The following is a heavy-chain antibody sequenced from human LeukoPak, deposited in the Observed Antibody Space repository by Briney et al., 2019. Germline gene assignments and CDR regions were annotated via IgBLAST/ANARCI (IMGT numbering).Heavy chain of an antibody. D-gene: IGHD6-13*01. V-gene: IGHV3-23*01. CDR2: ISGSGGST. CDR1: GFTFSSYA. CDR3: AKTREQQLTLAFNAFDI. Sequence: GGSLRLSCAASGFTFSSYAMSWVRQAPGKGLEWVSAISGSGGSTYYADSVKGRFTISRDNSKNTLYLQMNSLRAEDTAVYYCAKTREQQLTLAFNAFDIWGQGTMVTVSS. J-gene: IGHJ3*02.